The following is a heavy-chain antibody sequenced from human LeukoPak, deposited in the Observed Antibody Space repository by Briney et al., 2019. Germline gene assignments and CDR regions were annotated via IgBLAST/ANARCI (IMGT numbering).Heavy chain of an antibody. Sequence: SVTVSCKASGGTFSSYAISWVRQAPGQGLEWMGGIIPIFGTANYAQKFQGRVTITADESTSTAYMELSSLRSEDTAVYYCAREPITMVRGVIIAFDYWGQGTLVTVSS. CDR1: GGTFSSYA. CDR2: IIPIFGTA. D-gene: IGHD3-10*01. CDR3: AREPITMVRGVIIAFDY. V-gene: IGHV1-69*13. J-gene: IGHJ4*02.